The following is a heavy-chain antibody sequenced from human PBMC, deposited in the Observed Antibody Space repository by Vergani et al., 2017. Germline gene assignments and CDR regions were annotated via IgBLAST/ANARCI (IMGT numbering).Heavy chain of an antibody. D-gene: IGHD5-12*01. CDR2: IYDSGDT. Sequence: QVKLQESGPGVVKPSQTLSLTCAVSGGSISSGDHCWTWIRQPPGKGLEWIGYIYDSGDTKYNPSLKSRVTMSLDTSKNQFSLKLSSVTAADTAVYYCARDAGRWEATREHWGQGTLVTVSS. J-gene: IGHJ1*01. CDR3: ARDAGRWEATREH. V-gene: IGHV4-30-4*07. CDR1: GGSISSGDHC.